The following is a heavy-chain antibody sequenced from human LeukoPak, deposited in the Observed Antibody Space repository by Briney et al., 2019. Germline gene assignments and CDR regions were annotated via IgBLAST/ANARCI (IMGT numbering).Heavy chain of an antibody. CDR2: INPSGGST. Sequence: VXXXAXGYXFXSYYMHXVRQAPGQGLEWMGIINPSGGSTSYAQKFQGRVTMTRDTSTSTVYMELSSLRSEDTAVYYCARSSIAVAANDYWGQGTLVTVSS. V-gene: IGHV1-46*01. D-gene: IGHD6-19*01. CDR1: GYXFXSYY. J-gene: IGHJ4*02. CDR3: ARSSIAVAANDY.